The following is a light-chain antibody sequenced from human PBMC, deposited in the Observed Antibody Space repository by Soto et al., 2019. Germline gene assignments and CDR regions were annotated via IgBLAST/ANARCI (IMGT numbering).Light chain of an antibody. J-gene: IGKJ4*01. CDR1: QSISSW. CDR3: QHYSVLPLT. CDR2: KAS. Sequence: DIQMTQFPSTLSASVGDRVTITCRARQSISSWLAWYHQKPGKDPKILIYKASTLQSGVQSRFTGSGSGAEVSLTISSLQPDDFATDYCQHYSVLPLTFGGGTKVEIK. V-gene: IGKV1-5*03.